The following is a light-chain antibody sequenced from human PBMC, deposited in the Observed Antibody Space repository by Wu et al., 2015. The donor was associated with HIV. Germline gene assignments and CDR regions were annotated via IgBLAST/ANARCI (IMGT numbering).Light chain of an antibody. CDR3: QHCNNWPLT. CDR1: QSVSSY. J-gene: IGKJ5*01. Sequence: EIVLTQSPDTLSLSPGDRATLSCGASQSVSSYLAWYQQKPGQAPRLLIYDTSNRATGTPARFSGSGSGTDFTLTIGSLEPEDFAVYYCQHCNNWPLTFGQGTRLEIK. CDR2: DTS. V-gene: IGKV3-11*01.